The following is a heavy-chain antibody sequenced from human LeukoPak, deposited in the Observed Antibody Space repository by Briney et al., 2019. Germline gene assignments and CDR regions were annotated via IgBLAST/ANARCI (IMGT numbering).Heavy chain of an antibody. Sequence: GGSLRLSCIASGSTLRNNIMTWVRQAPGKGLEWVSSLSFIDDSTYYADSVKGCFTISRDTSKNTLFLQMNSLIPEDTGVYYCGREGYTSGYAGAFDTWGQGTMVTVSS. J-gene: IGHJ3*02. CDR3: GREGYTSGYAGAFDT. CDR2: LSFIDDST. CDR1: GSTLRNNI. D-gene: IGHD2-2*01. V-gene: IGHV3-23*01.